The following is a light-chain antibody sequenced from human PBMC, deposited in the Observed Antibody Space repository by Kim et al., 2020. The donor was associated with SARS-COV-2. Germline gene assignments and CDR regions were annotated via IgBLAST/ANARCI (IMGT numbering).Light chain of an antibody. J-gene: IGLJ1*01. CDR2: DVS. V-gene: IGLV2-14*03. CDR1: GSDVVGYND. Sequence: QSITVSCTGSGSDVVGYNDVSWYQQHPGKAPKLMIYDVSNRPSGVSNRFSGSKSGNTASLTISGIQAEDEADYCCSSYTSSSTLHVFGTGTKVTVL. CDR3: SSYTSSSTLHV.